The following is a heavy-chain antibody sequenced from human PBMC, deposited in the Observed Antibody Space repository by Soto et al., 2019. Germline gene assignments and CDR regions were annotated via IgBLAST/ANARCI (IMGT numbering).Heavy chain of an antibody. CDR1: GGSISSGGYY. CDR2: IYYSGST. Sequence: SETLSLTCTVSGGSISSGGYYWSWIRQHPGKGLEWIGYIYYSGSTYYNPSLKSRVTISVDTSKNQFSLKLSSVTAADTAVYYCARVYYYGSSGYPHFDYWGQGTLVTVSS. CDR3: ARVYYYGSSGYPHFDY. V-gene: IGHV4-31*03. J-gene: IGHJ4*02. D-gene: IGHD3-22*01.